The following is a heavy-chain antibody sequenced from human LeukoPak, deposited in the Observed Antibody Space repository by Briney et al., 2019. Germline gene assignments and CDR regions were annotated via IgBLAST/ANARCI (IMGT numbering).Heavy chain of an antibody. CDR3: ARALRVGQNWFDP. Sequence: ASVKVPCKASGYTFTSYYMHWVRQAPGQGLEWTGIINPSGGSTSYAQKFQGRVTMTRDTSTSTVYMELSSLRSEDTAVYYCARALRVGQNWFDPWGQGTLVTVSS. CDR1: GYTFTSYY. D-gene: IGHD1-26*01. V-gene: IGHV1-46*01. CDR2: INPSGGST. J-gene: IGHJ5*02.